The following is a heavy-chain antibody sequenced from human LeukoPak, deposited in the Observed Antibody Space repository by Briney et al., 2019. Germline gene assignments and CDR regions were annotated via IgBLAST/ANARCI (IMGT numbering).Heavy chain of an antibody. CDR3: ATSRWGQLELNYFQY. D-gene: IGHD1-7*01. CDR2: FDPEDGEI. V-gene: IGHV1-24*01. Sequence: ASAKVSCKVSGDTLTVLSMLWGPQAPGKGLEWMGGFDPEDGEIVYAQKFQGRVTMTEDTSRDTAYMELSSLRSEDTAVYYCATSRWGQLELNYFQYWGQGTLVTLSS. J-gene: IGHJ1*01. CDR1: GDTLTVLS.